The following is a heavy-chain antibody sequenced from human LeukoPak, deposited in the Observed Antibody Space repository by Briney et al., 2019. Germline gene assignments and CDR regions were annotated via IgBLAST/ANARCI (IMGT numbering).Heavy chain of an antibody. CDR1: GFTFSSYG. J-gene: IGHJ4*02. D-gene: IGHD6-13*01. CDR2: IWYDGSNK. Sequence: GGSLRLSCAASGFTFSSYGMHWVRQAPGKGLEWVAVIWYDGSNKYYADSVKGRFTISRDNSKNTLYLQMNSLRAEDTAVYYCAKAANLEQQLPDYWGQGTLVIVSS. V-gene: IGHV3-33*06. CDR3: AKAANLEQQLPDY.